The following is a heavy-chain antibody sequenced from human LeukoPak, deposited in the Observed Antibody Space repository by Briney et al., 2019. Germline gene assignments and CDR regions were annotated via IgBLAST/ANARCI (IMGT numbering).Heavy chain of an antibody. J-gene: IGHJ6*04. CDR1: GLTFSRHE. CDR2: ISSSGSTI. V-gene: IGHV3-48*03. CDR3: AELGITMIGGV. D-gene: IGHD3-10*02. Sequence: SGGSLRLSCAASGLTFSRHEMNWPRQAPGKGLEWVSYISSSGSTIYYADSVKGRFTISRDNAKNSLYLQMNSLRAEDTAVYYCAELGITMIGGVWGKGTTVTISS.